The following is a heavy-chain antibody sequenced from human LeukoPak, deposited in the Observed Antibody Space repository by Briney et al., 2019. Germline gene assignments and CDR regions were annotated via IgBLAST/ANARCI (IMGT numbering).Heavy chain of an antibody. Sequence: GGSLRLSCAASGFTFSSYGMHWVRQAPGKGLEWVAVIWYDGSNKYYADSVKGRFTISRDNSKNTLYLRMNSLRAEDTAVYYCAKDEDYGAPVVFDYWGQGTLVTVSS. CDR3: AKDEDYGAPVVFDY. J-gene: IGHJ4*02. V-gene: IGHV3-33*06. CDR2: IWYDGSNK. D-gene: IGHD4-17*01. CDR1: GFTFSSYG.